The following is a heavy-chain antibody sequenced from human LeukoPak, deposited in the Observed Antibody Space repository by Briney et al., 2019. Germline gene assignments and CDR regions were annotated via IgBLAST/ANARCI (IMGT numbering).Heavy chain of an antibody. D-gene: IGHD3-22*01. V-gene: IGHV3-9*01. CDR3: AKDTYYYDSSGYYSY. Sequence: GGSLRLSCAAPGFTFDDYAMHWVRQAPGKGLEWVSGISWNSGSIGYADSVKGRFTISRDNAKNSLYLQMNSLRAEDTALYYCAKDTYYYDSSGYYSYWGQGTLVTVSS. CDR2: ISWNSGSI. J-gene: IGHJ4*02. CDR1: GFTFDDYA.